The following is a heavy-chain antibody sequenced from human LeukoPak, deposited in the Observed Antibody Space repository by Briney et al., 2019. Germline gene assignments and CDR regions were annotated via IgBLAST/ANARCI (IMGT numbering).Heavy chain of an antibody. J-gene: IGHJ4*02. CDR3: ARSRYTSGRGAFDY. CDR2: ISGSGGST. V-gene: IGHV3-23*01. D-gene: IGHD6-19*01. Sequence: GGSLRLSCAASGFTFSSYGMSWVRQAPGKGLEWVSAISGSGGSTYYADSAKGRFTISRDNSKNTLYLQMNSLRAEDTAVYYCARSRYTSGRGAFDYWGQGTLVTVSS. CDR1: GFTFSSYG.